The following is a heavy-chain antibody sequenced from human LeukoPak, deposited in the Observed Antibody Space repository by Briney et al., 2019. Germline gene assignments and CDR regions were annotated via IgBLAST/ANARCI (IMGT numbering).Heavy chain of an antibody. V-gene: IGHV3-23*01. Sequence: PGGTLRLSCAASGFTFSTYGMSGVRQAPGKGLEWVSAISGSGGSTYYADSVKGRFTISRDNSKNTLYLQMNSLRAEDTAVYYCAKEGFITMVRGVIGPHDAFDIWGQGTMVTVSS. CDR2: ISGSGGST. CDR3: AKEGFITMVRGVIGPHDAFDI. D-gene: IGHD3-10*01. J-gene: IGHJ3*02. CDR1: GFTFSTYG.